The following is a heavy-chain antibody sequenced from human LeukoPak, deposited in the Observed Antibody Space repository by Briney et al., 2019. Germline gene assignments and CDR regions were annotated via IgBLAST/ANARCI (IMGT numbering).Heavy chain of an antibody. J-gene: IGHJ6*04. CDR2: IYHSGST. Sequence: SETLSLTCAVSGGSISSSNWWSCVRQPPGKGLEWIGEIYHSGSTNYNPSLKSRVTISVDKSKNQFSPKLSSVTAADTAVYYCARDRIVVVPAAMDYYYYGMDVWGKGTTVTVSS. CDR1: GGSISSSNW. D-gene: IGHD2-2*01. CDR3: ARDRIVVVPAAMDYYYYGMDV. V-gene: IGHV4-4*02.